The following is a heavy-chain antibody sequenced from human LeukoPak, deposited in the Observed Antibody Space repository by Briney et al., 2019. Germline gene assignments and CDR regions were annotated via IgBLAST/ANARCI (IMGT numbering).Heavy chain of an antibody. D-gene: IGHD6-19*01. Sequence: GASVKVSCKASGYIFTSYYIHWVRQAPAQGLEWMGIINPSGGNTNYAQKFQGRVTMTRDTSTSTVYMELSSLRSGDTAVYYCARFAVHRRLAVAGQFGLDYWGQGTLVTVSS. CDR3: ARFAVHRRLAVAGQFGLDY. CDR1: GYIFTSYY. J-gene: IGHJ4*02. V-gene: IGHV1-46*01. CDR2: INPSGGNT.